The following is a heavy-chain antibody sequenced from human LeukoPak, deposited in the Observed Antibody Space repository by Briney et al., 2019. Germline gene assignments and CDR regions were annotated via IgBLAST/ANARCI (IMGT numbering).Heavy chain of an antibody. J-gene: IGHJ4*02. V-gene: IGHV3-23*01. D-gene: IGHD5-12*01. CDR1: RFTFSSYA. Sequence: GGSLRLSCAASRFTFSSYAMSWVRQAPGKGLEWVSAISGSGGSTYYADSVKGRFTISGDNSKKTLYLQMDSLRGEDTAVYYCARGTGGYSGYDTYFDYWGQGTLVTVSS. CDR2: ISGSGGST. CDR3: ARGTGGYSGYDTYFDY.